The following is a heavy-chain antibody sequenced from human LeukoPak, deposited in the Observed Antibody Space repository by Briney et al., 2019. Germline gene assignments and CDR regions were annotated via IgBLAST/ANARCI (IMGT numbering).Heavy chain of an antibody. CDR1: GGSISSYY. J-gene: IGHJ5*02. V-gene: IGHV4-59*01. D-gene: IGHD1-26*01. CDR2: IYYSGST. CDR3: AGTVGAPNWFDP. Sequence: PSETLSLTCTVSGGSISSYYWSWIRQPPGKGLERIGYIYYSGSTNYNPSLKSRVTISVDTSKNQFSLKLSSVTAADTAVYYFAGTVGAPNWFDPWGQGTLVTVSS.